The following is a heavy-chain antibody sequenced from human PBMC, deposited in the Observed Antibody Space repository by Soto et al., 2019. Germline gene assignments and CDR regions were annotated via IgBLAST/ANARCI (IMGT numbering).Heavy chain of an antibody. CDR3: ARDNWDFEYSSSSSRGVYFDY. CDR2: ISYDGSNK. V-gene: IGHV3-30-3*01. J-gene: IGHJ4*02. D-gene: IGHD6-6*01. Sequence: PGGSLRLSCAASGITFSSYAMHWVRQAPGKGLEWVAVISYDGSNKFYADSVKGRFTISRDNSKNTLSLQMNSLRAEDTAVYYCARDNWDFEYSSSSSRGVYFDYWGQGTLVTVSS. CDR1: GITFSSYA.